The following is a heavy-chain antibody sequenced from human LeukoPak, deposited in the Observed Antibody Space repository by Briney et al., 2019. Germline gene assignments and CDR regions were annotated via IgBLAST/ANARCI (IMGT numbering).Heavy chain of an antibody. Sequence: ASVKVSCKASGYTFTSYAISWVRQAPGQGLEWMGRIIPILGIANYAQKFQGRVTITADKSTSTAYMELSSLRSEDTAVYYCASGPSGSYQFDYWGQGTLVTVSS. J-gene: IGHJ4*02. CDR3: ASGPSGSYQFDY. CDR2: IIPILGIA. D-gene: IGHD1-26*01. V-gene: IGHV1-69*04. CDR1: GYTFTSYA.